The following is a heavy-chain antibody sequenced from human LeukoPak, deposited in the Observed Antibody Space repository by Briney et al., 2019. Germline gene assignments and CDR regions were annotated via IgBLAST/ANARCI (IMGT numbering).Heavy chain of an antibody. V-gene: IGHV1-2*02. CDR3: ARADRLHGGPYLIGP. CDR2: INLNSGDI. Sequence: ASGKVSCKASGYSFTDYYMHWVRQAPGQGLEWMGWINLNSGDIKSAQKFQGRVTMTRDTSITTVYMEVSWLTSDDTAIYYCARADRLHGGPYLIGPWGQGTLVTVSS. J-gene: IGHJ5*02. D-gene: IGHD2-21*01. CDR1: GYSFTDYY.